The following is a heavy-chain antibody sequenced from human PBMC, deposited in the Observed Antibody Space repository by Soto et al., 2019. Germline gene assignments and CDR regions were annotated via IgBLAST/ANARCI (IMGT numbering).Heavy chain of an antibody. J-gene: IGHJ6*02. D-gene: IGHD3-16*01. CDR1: VYTFTSYG. CDR3: ARVAHDYYYYYYGMDV. Sequence: GASVKVSCKASVYTFTSYGISWVRQAPGQGLEWMGWISAYNGNTNYAQKLQGRVTMTTDTSTSTAYMELRSLRSDDTAVYYCARVAHDYYYYYYGMDVWGQGTTVTVSS. CDR2: ISAYNGNT. V-gene: IGHV1-18*01.